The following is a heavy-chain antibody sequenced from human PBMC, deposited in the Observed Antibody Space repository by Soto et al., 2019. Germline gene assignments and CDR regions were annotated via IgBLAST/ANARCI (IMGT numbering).Heavy chain of an antibody. Sequence: SETLSLTCTVSGGSISSYYWSWIRQPPGKGLEWIGYIYYSGSTNYNPSLKSRVTIPVDTSKNQFSLKLSSVTAADTAVYYCARLDRRYCSSTSCPLVNWGQGTLVTVSS. J-gene: IGHJ4*02. CDR1: GGSISSYY. CDR2: IYYSGST. CDR3: ARLDRRYCSSTSCPLVN. V-gene: IGHV4-59*08. D-gene: IGHD2-2*01.